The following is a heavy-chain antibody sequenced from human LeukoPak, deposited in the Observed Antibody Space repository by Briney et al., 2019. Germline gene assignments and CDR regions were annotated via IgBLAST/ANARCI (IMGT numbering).Heavy chain of an antibody. V-gene: IGHV4-39*01. Sequence: SETLSLTCTVSGGSISSSSYYWGWIRQPPGKGLEWIGSIYYSGSTYYNPSLKSRVTISVDTSKNQFSPKLSSVTAADTAVYYCARHTRLGWLLPYYYYYYMDVWGKGTTVTISS. CDR3: ARHTRLGWLLPYYYYYYMDV. D-gene: IGHD3-22*01. CDR1: GGSISSSSYY. J-gene: IGHJ6*03. CDR2: IYYSGST.